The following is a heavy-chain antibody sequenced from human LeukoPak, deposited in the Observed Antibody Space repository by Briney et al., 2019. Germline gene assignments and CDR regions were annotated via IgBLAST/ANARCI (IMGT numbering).Heavy chain of an antibody. D-gene: IGHD5-24*01. CDR2: INPNSGGT. J-gene: IGHJ4*02. V-gene: IGHV1-2*02. CDR1: GYTFTASY. CDR3: ARVRDGYNWAFAY. Sequence: ASVKVSCKASGYTFTASYMHWVRLAPGQGLEWMGWINPNSGGTNYARKFQGRVSMTRDPFISTAYMDLSSLSSDDTAVYYCARVRDGYNWAFAYWGQGTLVTVSS.